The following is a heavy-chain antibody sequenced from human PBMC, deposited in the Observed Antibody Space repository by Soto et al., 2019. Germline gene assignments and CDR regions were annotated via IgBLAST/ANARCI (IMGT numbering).Heavy chain of an antibody. CDR2: IYYSGST. Sequence: SETLCLPCAVSGGTSSSGGYRWSWIRQPPGKGLEWIGYIYYSGSTYYNPSLKSRVTISVDTSKNQFSLKLSSVTAADTAVYYCARVLAAADNNWFDPWGQGTLVTVSS. D-gene: IGHD6-13*01. V-gene: IGHV4-31*11. CDR1: GGTSSSGGYR. J-gene: IGHJ5*02. CDR3: ARVLAAADNNWFDP.